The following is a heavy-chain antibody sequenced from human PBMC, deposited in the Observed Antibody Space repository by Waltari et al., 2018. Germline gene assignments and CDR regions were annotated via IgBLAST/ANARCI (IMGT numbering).Heavy chain of an antibody. J-gene: IGHJ5*02. D-gene: IGHD3-10*01. V-gene: IGHV1-2*02. Sequence: QVQLVQSGAEVKKPGASVKVSCKASGYTFTGYYMHWVRQAPGQGLEWMGWINPNSGGTNDAQKFQGRVTMTRDTSISTAYMELSRLRSDDTAVYYCAREGDDNWFDPWGQGTLVTVSS. CDR1: GYTFTGYY. CDR3: AREGDDNWFDP. CDR2: INPNSGGT.